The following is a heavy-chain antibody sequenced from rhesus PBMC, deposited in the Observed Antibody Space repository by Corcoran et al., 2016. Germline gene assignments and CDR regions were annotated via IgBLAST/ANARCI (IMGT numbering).Heavy chain of an antibody. CDR1: GDMVSSNSPP. Sequence: QVQLQESGPGLVKPSQPLSLTCALSGDMVSSNSPPWTWIGQAPSRGLEWLGRTYYRSKWYNDYAQSVQKRISINPDTPKNQFSLQVNSVTPEDMAVYYCASDSSGWSPRYYCDDWGQGVLVTVSS. V-gene: IGHV6-1*01. CDR3: ASDSSGWSPRYYCDD. J-gene: IGHJ4*01. D-gene: IGHD6S26*01. CDR2: TYYRSKWYN.